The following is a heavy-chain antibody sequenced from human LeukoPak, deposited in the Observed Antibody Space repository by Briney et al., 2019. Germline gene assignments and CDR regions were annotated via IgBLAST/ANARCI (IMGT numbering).Heavy chain of an antibody. D-gene: IGHD3-9*01. CDR1: GGSISSSSYY. CDR3: ARWRNYDILTGYSHGYYFDY. V-gene: IGHV4-39*01. Sequence: SETLSLTCTVSGGSISSSSYYWGWLRQPPGKGLEWIGSIYYSGSTYYNPSLKSRVTISVDTSKNQFSLKLSSVTAADTAVYYCARWRNYDILTGYSHGYYFDYWGQGTLVTVSS. J-gene: IGHJ4*02. CDR2: IYYSGST.